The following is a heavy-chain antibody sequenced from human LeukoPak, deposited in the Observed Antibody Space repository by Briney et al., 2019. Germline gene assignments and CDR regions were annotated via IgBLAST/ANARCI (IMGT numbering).Heavy chain of an antibody. V-gene: IGHV4-39*01. CDR1: RGSISRSGYY. CDR3: ARHDFDYTNYNWFDP. CDR2: ISYSGST. Sequence: SETLSLTCTVSRGSISRSGYYWGWVRQPPGKGLEWIASISYSGSTYYIPSLKSQVTISIDTSKNEFSLKLSSVTAADTAVYYCARHDFDYTNYNWFDPWGQGTLVIVSS. D-gene: IGHD4-11*01. J-gene: IGHJ5*02.